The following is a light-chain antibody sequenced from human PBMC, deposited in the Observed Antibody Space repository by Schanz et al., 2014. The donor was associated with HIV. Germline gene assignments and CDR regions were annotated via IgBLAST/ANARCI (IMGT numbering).Light chain of an antibody. CDR2: EVN. J-gene: IGLJ2*01. CDR3: SSYAGSNTVV. Sequence: QSALTQPPSASGSPGQSVTLSCTGTSSDVGGYNYVSWYQQHPGKAPKLMIYEVNKRPSGVPDRFSGSKSGNTASLTVSGLQADDEADYYCSSYAGSNTVVFGGGTKLTVL. V-gene: IGLV2-8*01. CDR1: SSDVGGYNY.